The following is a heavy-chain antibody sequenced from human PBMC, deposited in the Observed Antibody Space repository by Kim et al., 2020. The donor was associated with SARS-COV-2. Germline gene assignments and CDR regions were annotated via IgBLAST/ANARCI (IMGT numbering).Heavy chain of an antibody. CDR3: LVVPAAILGYYYGMDV. Sequence: LQRRVTISVDTSKNQFSLKLSSVTAADTAVYYCLVVPAAILGYYYGMDVWGQGTTVTVSS. V-gene: IGHV4-39*01. J-gene: IGHJ6*02. D-gene: IGHD2-2*02.